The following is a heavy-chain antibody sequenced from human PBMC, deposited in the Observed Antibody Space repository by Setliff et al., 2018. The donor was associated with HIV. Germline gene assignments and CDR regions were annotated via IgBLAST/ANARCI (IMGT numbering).Heavy chain of an antibody. CDR1: GGSFSGSY. CDR2: INHSGST. CDR3: ATPHREREDDAFDI. Sequence: SETLSLTCAVYGGSFSGSYWSWIRQPPGKGLEWIGEINHSGSTNYSPSLKSRVTISVDTSKNQFFLKLSSVTAADTAMYYCATPHREREDDAFDIWGQGTKVTVSS. V-gene: IGHV4-34*01. J-gene: IGHJ3*02. D-gene: IGHD1-1*01.